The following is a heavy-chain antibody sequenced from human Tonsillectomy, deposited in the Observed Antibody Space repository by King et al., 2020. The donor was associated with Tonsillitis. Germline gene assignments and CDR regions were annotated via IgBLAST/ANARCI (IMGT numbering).Heavy chain of an antibody. V-gene: IGHV5-51*01. CDR1: GYSFSSNW. D-gene: IGHD3-22*01. CDR2: IYPGDSDT. J-gene: IGHJ4*02. CDR3: ARRDYYDSSGLDY. Sequence: QLVQSGAEVKKPGESLKISCKGSGYSFSSNWIAWVRQMPGKGLEWMGIIYPGDSDTTYGPSFQGQVTISADKSISTAYLQVSSLKASDTAMYFCARRDYYDSSGLDYWGQGTLVTVSS.